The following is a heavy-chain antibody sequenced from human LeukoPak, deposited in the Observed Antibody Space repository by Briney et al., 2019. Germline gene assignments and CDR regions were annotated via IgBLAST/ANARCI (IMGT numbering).Heavy chain of an antibody. J-gene: IGHJ4*02. CDR1: GITLSNYG. Sequence: GGSLRLSCAVSGITLSNYGMSWVRQAPGKGLEWVAGISGSGGSTSYADSVKGRFTISRDNSKNTLYLQMNSLRAEDTAVYYCARDYYGSGSYYDYWGQGTLVTVSS. V-gene: IGHV3-23*01. CDR3: ARDYYGSGSYYDY. CDR2: ISGSGGST. D-gene: IGHD3-10*01.